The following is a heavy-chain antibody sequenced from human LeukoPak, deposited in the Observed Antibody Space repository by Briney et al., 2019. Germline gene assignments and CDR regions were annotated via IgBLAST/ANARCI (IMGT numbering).Heavy chain of an antibody. CDR1: GGSISSYY. CDR3: ARGGSYYEPFDY. Sequence: PSETLSLTCTVSGGSISSYYWSWIRQPPGKGLEWIGYIYYSGSTNHNPSLKSRVAISVDTSKNQFSLKLSSVTAADTAVYYCARGGSYYEPFDYWGQGTLVTVSS. D-gene: IGHD1-26*01. CDR2: IYYSGST. J-gene: IGHJ4*02. V-gene: IGHV4-59*01.